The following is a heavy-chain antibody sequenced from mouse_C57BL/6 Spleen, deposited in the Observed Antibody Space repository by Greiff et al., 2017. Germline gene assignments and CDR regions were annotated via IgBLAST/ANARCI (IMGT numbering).Heavy chain of an antibody. CDR3: TTGYGSSFLAMDY. J-gene: IGHJ4*01. D-gene: IGHD1-1*01. Sequence: EVQLQQSGAELVRPGASVKLSCTASGFNIKDYYMHWVKQRPEQGLEWIGRIDPEDGDTEYAPKFQGKATMTADTSSNTAYLQLSSLTSEDTAVYYCTTGYGSSFLAMDYWGQGTSVTVSS. V-gene: IGHV14-1*01. CDR1: GFNIKDYY. CDR2: IDPEDGDT.